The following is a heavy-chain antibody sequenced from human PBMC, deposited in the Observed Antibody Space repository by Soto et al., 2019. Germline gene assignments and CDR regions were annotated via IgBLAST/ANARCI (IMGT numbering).Heavy chain of an antibody. D-gene: IGHD3-22*01. CDR1: GGSISSYY. J-gene: IGHJ3*02. Sequence: SETLSLTCTVSGGSISSYYWSWIRQPPGKGLEWIGYIYYSGSTNYNPSLKSRVTISVDTSKNQFSLKLSSVTAADTAVYYCATGAIVVVRDAFDIWGQGTMVTV. CDR3: ATGAIVVVRDAFDI. CDR2: IYYSGST. V-gene: IGHV4-59*01.